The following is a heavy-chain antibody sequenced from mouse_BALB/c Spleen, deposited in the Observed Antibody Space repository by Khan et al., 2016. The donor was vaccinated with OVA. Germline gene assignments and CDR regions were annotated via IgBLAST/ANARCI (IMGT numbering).Heavy chain of an antibody. V-gene: IGHV1-4*01. D-gene: IGHD2-14*01. CDR3: AREGAYYRSDGWFAY. CDR2: INPSSGYT. CDR1: GYTFTSYT. J-gene: IGHJ3*01. Sequence: QLQQSGAELARPGASVKMSCKASGYTFTSYTMHWVKQRPGQGLEWIGYINPSSGYTNYNQKFKDKATLTADKSSSTAYMQRGSPTSEDSAVYYGAREGAYYRSDGWFAYWGQGTLVTVSA.